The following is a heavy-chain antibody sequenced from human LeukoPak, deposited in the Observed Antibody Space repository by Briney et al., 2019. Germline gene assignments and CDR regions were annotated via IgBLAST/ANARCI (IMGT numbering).Heavy chain of an antibody. V-gene: IGHV1-69*05. CDR1: GGPFTSYT. D-gene: IGHD2-2*02. CDR2: IIPIFGTA. Sequence: SVKVSCKASGGPFTSYTFSWVRQAPGQGLEWRGGIIPIFGTANYAQKFQGRVTITTDESTSTVYMELSSLRSEDTAVYYRARSPPAEPSAIEDQFDFWGQGTLVTVSS. J-gene: IGHJ4*02. CDR3: ARSPPAEPSAIEDQFDF.